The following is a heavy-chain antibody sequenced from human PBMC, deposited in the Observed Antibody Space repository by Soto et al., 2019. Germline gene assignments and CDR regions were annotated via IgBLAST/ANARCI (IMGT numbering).Heavy chain of an antibody. CDR2: IYYSGST. Sequence: PSETLSLTCTVSGDSIRSGNHFWGWVRQPPGKGLEWIGSIYYSGSTYYNPSLRSRVTISVDTSKNQFSLKLSSVTAADTAVFYCARHYSSGSRNWFDPWGQGTLVTVSS. J-gene: IGHJ5*02. CDR1: GDSIRSGNHF. V-gene: IGHV4-39*01. CDR3: ARHYSSGSRNWFDP. D-gene: IGHD6-19*01.